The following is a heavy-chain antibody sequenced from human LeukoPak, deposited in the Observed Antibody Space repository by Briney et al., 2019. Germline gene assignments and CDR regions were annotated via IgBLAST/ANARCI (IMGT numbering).Heavy chain of an antibody. CDR2: IFQSGDT. Sequence: SETLSLTCAVSGGSVSSFNWWSWVRQTPGQGLEWIGEIFQSGDTNYNPSLKSRITMSVDKSKNQFSLTLTSVTAADTAVYYCARRGSTTGVLSPFDFWGQGTMVTVSS. J-gene: IGHJ4*02. CDR3: ARRGSTTGVLSPFDF. D-gene: IGHD1-1*01. V-gene: IGHV4-4*02. CDR1: GGSVSSFNW.